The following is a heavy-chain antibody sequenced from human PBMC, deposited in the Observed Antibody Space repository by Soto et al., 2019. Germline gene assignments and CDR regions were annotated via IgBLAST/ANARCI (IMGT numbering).Heavy chain of an antibody. CDR2: TYYRSKWYN. D-gene: IGHD3-9*01. CDR1: GDSVSSNSAA. J-gene: IGHJ4*02. V-gene: IGHV6-1*01. CDR3: ARTGDYDILTGYSFDY. Sequence: SQTLSLTCAISGDSVSSNSAAWNWIRQSPSRGLEWLGRTYYRSKWYNDYAVSVKSRITINPDTSKNQFSLQLNSVTPEDTAVYYCARTGDYDILTGYSFDYWGQGTLVTVSS.